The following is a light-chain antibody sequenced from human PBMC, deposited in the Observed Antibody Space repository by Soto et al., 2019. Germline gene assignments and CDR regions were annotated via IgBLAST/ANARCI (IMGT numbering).Light chain of an antibody. Sequence: DIQMTQTPSTLSASVGDRVTITCLASQSISSWLAWYQQKPGKAPKLLIYDASSLESGVPSRFSGSGSGTDFTLTISSLQPEDSATYYCLQDINYPWTFGQGTKVDI. CDR2: DAS. CDR1: QSISSW. J-gene: IGKJ1*01. V-gene: IGKV1-5*01. CDR3: LQDINYPWT.